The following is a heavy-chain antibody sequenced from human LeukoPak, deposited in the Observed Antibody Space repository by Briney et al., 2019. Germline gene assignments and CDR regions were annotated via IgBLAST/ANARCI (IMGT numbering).Heavy chain of an antibody. CDR1: GYTFTGYG. J-gene: IGHJ5*02. V-gene: IGHV1-18*01. CDR3: ARDGRGSRSSWFDP. D-gene: IGHD3-10*01. CDR2: ISAYNGNT. Sequence: ASVKVSCKASGYTFTGYGISWVRQAPGQGLEWMGWISAYNGNTNYAQKLQGRVTMTTDTSTSTAYMELSSLGSDDTAVYYCARDGRGSRSSWFDPWGQGTLVIVSS.